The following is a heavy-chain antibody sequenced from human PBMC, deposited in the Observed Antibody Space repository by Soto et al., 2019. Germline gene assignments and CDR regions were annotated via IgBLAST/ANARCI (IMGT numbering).Heavy chain of an antibody. Sequence: EVQLVESGGGLVQPGESLRLSCAASGFTFSAFWMTWLRQAPGKGLEWVANIKRDGTVTHYGDSVEGRCTLSRDNAQNSLLLQLNSLRPEDTAMYYCASDLSPPGEFFYDAFDVLGQGTVVSVSS. D-gene: IGHD2-21*01. CDR3: ASDLSPPGEFFYDAFDV. CDR1: GFTFSAFW. J-gene: IGHJ3*01. CDR2: IKRDGTVT. V-gene: IGHV3-7*05.